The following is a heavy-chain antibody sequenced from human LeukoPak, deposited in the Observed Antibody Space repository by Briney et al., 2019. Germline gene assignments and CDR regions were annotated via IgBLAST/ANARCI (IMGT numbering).Heavy chain of an antibody. CDR3: ARSGDPTKRHYYYYGMDV. J-gene: IGHJ6*02. CDR2: INHSGST. CDR1: GGSFSGYY. Sequence: NPSETLSLTCAVYGGSFSGYYWSWIRQPPGKGLEWIGEINHSGSTNYNPSLKSRVTISVDTSKNQFSLKLSSVTAADTAVYYCARSGDPTKRHYYYYGMDVWGQGTTVTVSS. D-gene: IGHD4-17*01. V-gene: IGHV4-34*01.